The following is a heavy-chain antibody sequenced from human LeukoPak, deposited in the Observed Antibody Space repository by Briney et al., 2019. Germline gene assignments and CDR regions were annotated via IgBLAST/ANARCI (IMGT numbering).Heavy chain of an antibody. CDR1: GFTFSSYA. CDR2: ISYDGSNK. V-gene: IGHV3-30*04. CDR3: ARDPSIFGAAYYFDY. D-gene: IGHD3-3*01. Sequence: GGSLRLSCAASGFTFSSYAMHWVRQAPGKGLEWVAVISYDGSNKYYADSVKGRFTISRDNSKNTLYLQMNSLRAEDTAVYYCARDPSIFGAAYYFDYWGQGTLVTVSS. J-gene: IGHJ4*02.